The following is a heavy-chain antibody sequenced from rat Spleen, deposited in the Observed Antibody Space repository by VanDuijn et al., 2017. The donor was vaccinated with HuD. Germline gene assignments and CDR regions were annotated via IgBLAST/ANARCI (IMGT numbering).Heavy chain of an antibody. J-gene: IGHJ2*01. V-gene: IGHV5-31*01. CDR3: TTGVY. Sequence: EVQLVESGGGRVQPGRSLKLSCVASGFTFNNYWMTWIRQAPKKGLEWVAFISYDGSSTYYRDSVKGRFTISRNNAKSTLSLQMYRLRSEDTATYYCTTGVYWGQGVMVTVSS. CDR1: GFTFNNYW. CDR2: ISYDGSST.